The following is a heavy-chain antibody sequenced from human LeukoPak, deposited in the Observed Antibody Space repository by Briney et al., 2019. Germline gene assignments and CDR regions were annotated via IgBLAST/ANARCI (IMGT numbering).Heavy chain of an antibody. CDR2: INNDGSGA. D-gene: IGHD3-10*01. CDR3: AGNYYGSGSYYSEDRY. J-gene: IGHJ4*02. V-gene: IGHV3-74*01. CDR1: GFTFSSYW. Sequence: GGSLRLSCAASGFTFSSYWIHWVRQAPGKGPVWVSRINNDGSGAVYADSVKGRFTISRDNAKGSVFLQMNSLRGDDTAVYYCAGNYYGSGSYYSEDRYWGQGTLVTVSS.